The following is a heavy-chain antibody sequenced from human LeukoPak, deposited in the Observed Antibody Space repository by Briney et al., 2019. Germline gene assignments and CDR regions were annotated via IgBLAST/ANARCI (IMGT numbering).Heavy chain of an antibody. J-gene: IGHJ6*02. CDR3: AKCLGYPLSYYYIMDV. V-gene: IGHV3-23*01. Sequence: GGSLRLSCVGSGFTFSYYAKTWVRQAPGKGLEWVSGISDTGGLIYYTDSVKGRFTISRDNSKNTLYLQMNILRAEDTAVYYCAKCLGYPLSYYYIMDVWGQGTTVTVSS. D-gene: IGHD2/OR15-2a*01. CDR1: GFTFSYYA. CDR2: ISDTGGLI.